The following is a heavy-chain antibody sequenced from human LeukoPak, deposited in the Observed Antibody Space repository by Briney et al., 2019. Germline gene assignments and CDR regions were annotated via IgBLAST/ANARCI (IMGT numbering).Heavy chain of an antibody. V-gene: IGHV3-30*18. J-gene: IGHJ4*02. CDR3: AKAQARWNGVRGFDY. CDR2: ISYDGSNK. CDR1: GFTFSSYG. D-gene: IGHD1-1*01. Sequence: GGSLRLSCAPSGFTFSSYGMHWVRQAPGKGLEWVAVISYDGSNKYYADSVKGRFTISRDNSKNTLYLQMNSLRAEDTAVYYCAKAQARWNGVRGFDYWGQGTLVTVSS.